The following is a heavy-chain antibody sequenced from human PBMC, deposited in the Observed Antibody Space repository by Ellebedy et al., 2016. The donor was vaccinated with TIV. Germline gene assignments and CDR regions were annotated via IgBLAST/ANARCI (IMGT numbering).Heavy chain of an antibody. J-gene: IGHJ4*02. CDR3: ARDPPAISTRTWG. Sequence: GESLKISCAASGFTFTKAWMSWLRQAPGKGLEWVGRIKSSPEGGTADYAAPVKGRFTISRDDSRNTLYLQMNSLRAEDTAVYYCARDPPAISTRTWGWGQGTLVTVSS. D-gene: IGHD2-2*01. CDR2: IKSSPEGGTA. V-gene: IGHV3-15*01. CDR1: GFTFTKAW.